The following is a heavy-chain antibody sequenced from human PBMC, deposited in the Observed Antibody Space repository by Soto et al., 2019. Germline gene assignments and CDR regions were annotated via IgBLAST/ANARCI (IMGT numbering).Heavy chain of an antibody. CDR2: IWYDGSNK. D-gene: IGHD3-3*01. CDR1: GFTFSSYG. V-gene: IGHV3-33*01. J-gene: IGHJ4*02. Sequence: QVQLVESGGGVVQPGRSLRLSCAASGFTFSSYGMHWVRQAPGKGLEWVAVIWYDGSNKYYADSVKGRFTISRDNSKNTLYLQMNSLRAEDTAVYYCARVGFRYYDYGGAYFDYLGQGTLVTVSS. CDR3: ARVGFRYYDYGGAYFDY.